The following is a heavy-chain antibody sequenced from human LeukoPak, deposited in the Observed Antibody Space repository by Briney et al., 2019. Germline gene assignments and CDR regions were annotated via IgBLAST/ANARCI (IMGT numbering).Heavy chain of an antibody. V-gene: IGHV3-30*02. CDR2: VRYGGNIK. Sequence: PGGSLRLSCAASEFTFRAYAMQWIRQAPGRGLEWVAFVRYGGNIKYYADSVKGRFTISRDNSKNTLYLQMNSLRPEDTAVYYCTKDLGTEYNIFDYWGQGTLVTVSS. J-gene: IGHJ4*02. CDR3: TKDLGTEYNIFDY. D-gene: IGHD3-9*01. CDR1: EFTFRAYA.